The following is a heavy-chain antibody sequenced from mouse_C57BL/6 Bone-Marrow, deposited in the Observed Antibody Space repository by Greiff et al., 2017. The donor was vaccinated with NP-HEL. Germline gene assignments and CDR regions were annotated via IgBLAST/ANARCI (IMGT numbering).Heavy chain of an antibody. J-gene: IGHJ2*01. CDR1: GYTFTSYW. V-gene: IGHV1-69*01. CDR2: IDPSDSYT. Sequence: QVQLQQPGAELVMPGASVKLSCKASGYTFTSYWMHWVKQRPGQGLEWIGEIDPSDSYTNYNQKFKGKSTLTVDKSSSTAYMQLSSLTSEDSAVYYCARLRRRYFDYWGQGTTLTVSS. CDR3: ARLRRRYFDY.